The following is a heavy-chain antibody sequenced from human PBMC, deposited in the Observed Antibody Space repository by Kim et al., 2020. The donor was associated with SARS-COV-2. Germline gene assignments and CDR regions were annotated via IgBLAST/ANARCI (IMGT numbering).Heavy chain of an antibody. J-gene: IGHJ6*02. CDR3: ARGLVAGMTWGIFDYYGMDV. Sequence: SQTLSLTCAISGDSVSSNSAAWNWIRQSPSRGLEWLGRTYYRSKWYNDYAVSVKSRITINPDTSKNQFSLQLNSVTPEDTAVYYCARGLVAGMTWGIFDYYGMDVWGQGTTVTVSS. CDR1: GDSVSSNSAA. D-gene: IGHD6-19*01. CDR2: TYYRSKWYN. V-gene: IGHV6-1*01.